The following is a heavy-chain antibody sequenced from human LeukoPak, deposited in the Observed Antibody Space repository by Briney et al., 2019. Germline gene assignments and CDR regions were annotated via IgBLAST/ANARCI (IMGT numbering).Heavy chain of an antibody. CDR2: MNEDGSEK. Sequence: GGSLRLSCAASGFGFSNYWMSWVRQAPGKGLEWVANMNEDGSEKNYVDSVKGRFTISRDNAQDSLYLQMNSLRAEDTAVYYCARDRGYSNFDYWGQGSLLTVSS. D-gene: IGHD4-11*01. CDR3: ARDRGYSNFDY. V-gene: IGHV3-7*01. J-gene: IGHJ4*02. CDR1: GFGFSNYW.